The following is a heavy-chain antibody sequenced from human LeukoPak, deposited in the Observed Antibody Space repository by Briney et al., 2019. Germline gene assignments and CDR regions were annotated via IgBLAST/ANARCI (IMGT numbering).Heavy chain of an antibody. CDR2: IYYSGST. D-gene: IGHD1-26*01. Sequence: SETLSLTCTVSGGSISSYYWSWIRQPPGKGLEWIGYIYYSGSTNYNPSLKSRVTISVDTSKNQSSLKLSSVTAADTAVYYCARVVSSGSSNYWYFDLWGRGTLVTVSS. CDR1: GGSISSYY. J-gene: IGHJ2*01. V-gene: IGHV4-59*01. CDR3: ARVVSSGSSNYWYFDL.